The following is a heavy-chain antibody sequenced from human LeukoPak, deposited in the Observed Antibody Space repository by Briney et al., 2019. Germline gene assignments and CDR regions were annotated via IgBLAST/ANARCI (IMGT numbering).Heavy chain of an antibody. CDR1: GFTVSSNY. J-gene: IGHJ3*02. Sequence: GGSLRLSCAASGFTVSSNYMGWVRQAPGKGLEWVSVIYSAGTTYYPDSVKGRFTISRDNSQNTLYLQMDSLRAEDTAVYYCVRLYDSSGYGAFDIWGQGTMVTVSS. D-gene: IGHD3-22*01. CDR2: IYSAGTT. CDR3: VRLYDSSGYGAFDI. V-gene: IGHV3-66*02.